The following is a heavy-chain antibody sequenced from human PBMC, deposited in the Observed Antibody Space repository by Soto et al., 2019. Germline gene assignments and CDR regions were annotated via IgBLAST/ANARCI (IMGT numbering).Heavy chain of an antibody. V-gene: IGHV3-21*01. CDR2: VTSSPSSM. CDR3: AREARFASSGYVIDY. D-gene: IGHD3-22*01. CDR1: GFTFSGIS. Sequence: KAGGSLRLSCAASGFTFSGISMNWVRQAPGKGLEWVSSVTSSPSSMFYADSVKGRFTISRDDAKDSLFLQMNSLRADDTAVYYCAREARFASSGYVIDYWGLGTLVTVSS. J-gene: IGHJ4*02.